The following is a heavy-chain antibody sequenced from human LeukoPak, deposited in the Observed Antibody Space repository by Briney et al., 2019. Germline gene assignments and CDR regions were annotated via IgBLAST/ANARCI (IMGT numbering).Heavy chain of an antibody. CDR3: ARDSQYDFWSGYYYYYYYMDV. Sequence: GGSLRLSCAASGFTVSSNYMTWVRQAPGKGLEWVSLIYSGGSTYYADSVKGRFTISRDNSKNTLYLQMNSLRAEDTAVYYCARDSQYDFWSGYYYYYYYMDVWGKGTTVTVSS. D-gene: IGHD3-3*01. CDR1: GFTVSSNY. CDR2: IYSGGST. J-gene: IGHJ6*03. V-gene: IGHV3-53*01.